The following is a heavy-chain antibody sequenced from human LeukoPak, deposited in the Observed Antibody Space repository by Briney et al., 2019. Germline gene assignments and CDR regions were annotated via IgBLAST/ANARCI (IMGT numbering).Heavy chain of an antibody. Sequence: QPGGSLRLSCAASGFTFSSYEMNWLRQAPGKGLEWVSYISSSGSTIYYADSVKGRFTISRDNAKNSLYLQMNSVRAEYTAVYHCLRDYYDSSGYYYQTPYWGQGTLVTVAS. D-gene: IGHD3-22*01. J-gene: IGHJ4*02. V-gene: IGHV3-48*03. CDR1: GFTFSSYE. CDR3: LRDYYDSSGYYYQTPY. CDR2: ISSSGSTI.